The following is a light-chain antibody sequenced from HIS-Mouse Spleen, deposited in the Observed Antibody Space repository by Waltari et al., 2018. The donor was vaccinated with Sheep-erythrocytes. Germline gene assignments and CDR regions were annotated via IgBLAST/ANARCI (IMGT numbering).Light chain of an antibody. CDR3: CSYAGSYNHV. CDR2: DVS. J-gene: IGLJ1*01. V-gene: IGLV2-11*01. Sequence: QSALTQPRPVSGFPGQSVTISCTGTSSDVGGCDVVSWYQRTPGKAPKLLIYDVSRRPSGVPDRFPGSKSGNTASLTISGLQAEDEADYYCCSYAGSYNHVFATGTKVTVL. CDR1: SSDVGGCDV.